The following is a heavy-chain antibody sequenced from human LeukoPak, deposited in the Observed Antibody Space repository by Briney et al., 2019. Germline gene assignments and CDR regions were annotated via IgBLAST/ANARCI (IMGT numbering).Heavy chain of an antibody. J-gene: IGHJ4*02. CDR1: GFTFNTYA. Sequence: GGSLRLSCVASGFTFNTYAIHWVRQAPGKGLEWVAVVSYDGSNKYYEDSVKGRFTISRDNSKNTLYLQMNSLRAEDMAVYYCAREEWYYFDYWGQGTLVTVSS. CDR3: AREEWYYFDY. V-gene: IGHV3-30-3*01. D-gene: IGHD3-3*01. CDR2: VSYDGSNK.